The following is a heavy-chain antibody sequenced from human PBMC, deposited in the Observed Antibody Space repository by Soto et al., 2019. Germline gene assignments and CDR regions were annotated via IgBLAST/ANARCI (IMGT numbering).Heavy chain of an antibody. D-gene: IGHD2-15*01. CDR2: ISRSGESE. V-gene: IGHV3-11*01. CDR1: GFTFSDYY. J-gene: IGHJ6*04. CDR3: ARGVLEEEDDCSSAGGYRDV. Sequence: QVQLVESGGGVDKPGGSLRLSCAASGFTFSDYYMSWMRQAPWKWLEWVSYISRSGESEYFADSVKGRFTISRDNAQTSLYRQMSSLSDDVTAVYLCARGVLEEEDDCSSAGGYRDVWCKGSTVTFSS.